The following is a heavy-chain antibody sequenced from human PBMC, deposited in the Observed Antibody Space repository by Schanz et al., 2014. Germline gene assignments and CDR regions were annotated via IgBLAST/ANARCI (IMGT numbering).Heavy chain of an antibody. D-gene: IGHD2-15*01. V-gene: IGHV3-23*04. CDR1: GFTFSSYA. Sequence: EVQLVESGGGLVKPGGSLRLSCAASGFTFSSYAMSWVRQAPGKGLEWVSALSGSGGSKYYADSVKGRFTISRDNSENTLYLQMNSLSADDTAVFYCAKGMGYCSGGTCYDYYYYGLDVWGQGTTVTVSS. J-gene: IGHJ6*02. CDR2: LSGSGGSK. CDR3: AKGMGYCSGGTCYDYYYYGLDV.